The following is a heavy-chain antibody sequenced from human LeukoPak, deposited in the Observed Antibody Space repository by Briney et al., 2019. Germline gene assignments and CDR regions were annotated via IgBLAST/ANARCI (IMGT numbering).Heavy chain of an antibody. V-gene: IGHV4-39*01. D-gene: IGHD5-12*01. Sequence: PSETLSLTCTVSGGSNSSSTYYWGWIRQPPGTGLEWIGNLYYSGSTYYNPSLKSRVTISVDTSKNQFSLKLSSVTVADTAVYYCARQAISGYDPPPFDSWGQGTLVTVSS. CDR2: LYYSGST. CDR1: GGSNSSSTYY. CDR3: ARQAISGYDPPPFDS. J-gene: IGHJ4*02.